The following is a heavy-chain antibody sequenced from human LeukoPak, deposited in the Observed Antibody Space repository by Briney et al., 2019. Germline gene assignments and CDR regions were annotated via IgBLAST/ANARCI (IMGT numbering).Heavy chain of an antibody. CDR1: GGSFSGYY. Sequence: SETRSLTCAVYGGSFSGYYWSSIRQPPGKGLEWIGEINHSGSTNYNPSLKSRVTVSVDTSKNQFSLKLSSVTAADTAVYYCARGWNSGYDQTFDYWGQGTLVTVSS. D-gene: IGHD5-12*01. V-gene: IGHV4-34*01. CDR2: INHSGST. J-gene: IGHJ4*02. CDR3: ARGWNSGYDQTFDY.